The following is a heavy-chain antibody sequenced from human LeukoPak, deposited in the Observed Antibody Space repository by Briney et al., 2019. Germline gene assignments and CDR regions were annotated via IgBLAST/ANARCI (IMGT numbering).Heavy chain of an antibody. CDR1: GFTFSRSW. Sequence: GGSLRLSCAASGFTFSRSWMSWVRQAPGKGLEWVAYIRQDGSDKYYVDSVKGRFTISRDNAEDSLYLQMNSLRAEDTAVYYCARGQRELYFDYWGQGTLVTVSS. CDR2: IRQDGSDK. J-gene: IGHJ4*02. V-gene: IGHV3-7*01. D-gene: IGHD3-10*01. CDR3: ARGQRELYFDY.